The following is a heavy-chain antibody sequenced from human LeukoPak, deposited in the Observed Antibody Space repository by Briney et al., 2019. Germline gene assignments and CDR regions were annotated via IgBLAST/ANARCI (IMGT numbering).Heavy chain of an antibody. CDR3: ATTDWGKSYYGSGSYSR. CDR1: GFTFTFRSYW. V-gene: IGHV3-74*01. Sequence: GGSLRLSCTASGFTFTFRSYWMHWVRQAPGKGLVWISRIDNDGSDTIYADSVKGRFTISRDNAKNSLYLQMNSLRAEDTAVYYCATTDWGKSYYGSGSYSRWGQGTLVTVSS. CDR2: IDNDGSDT. D-gene: IGHD3-10*01. J-gene: IGHJ4*02.